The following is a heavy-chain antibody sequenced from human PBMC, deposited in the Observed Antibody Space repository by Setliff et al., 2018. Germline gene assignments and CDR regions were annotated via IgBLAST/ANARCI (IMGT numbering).Heavy chain of an antibody. V-gene: IGHV3-23*01. J-gene: IGHJ4*02. D-gene: IGHD3-16*01. CDR1: GFTFATYG. CDR2: IRADASRT. CDR3: AKYVKKFAHFDY. Sequence: GGSLRLSCAASGFTFATYGMSWVRQAPGKGLEWVSGIRADASRTYYADSVKGRFTISRDNSRNTLYLQLSSLRAEDTAIYYCAKYVKKFAHFDYWGQGTLVTVSS.